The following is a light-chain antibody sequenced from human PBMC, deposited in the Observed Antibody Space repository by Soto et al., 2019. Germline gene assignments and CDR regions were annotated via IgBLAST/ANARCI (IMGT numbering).Light chain of an antibody. CDR1: QRISGW. CDR2: KAS. Sequence: DIQMTQSPSTLSASVGDRVTITCRASQRISGWLAWHQQKPGKAPKVLIYKASSLESGVPSRFSGSGSGTEFTLTISSLQPDDFATYYCQQYNGYRVTFGGGTKVEIK. V-gene: IGKV1-5*03. CDR3: QQYNGYRVT. J-gene: IGKJ4*01.